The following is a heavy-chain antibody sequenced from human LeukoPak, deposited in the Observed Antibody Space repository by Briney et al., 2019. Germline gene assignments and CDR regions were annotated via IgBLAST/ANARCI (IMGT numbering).Heavy chain of an antibody. V-gene: IGHV3-30*04. CDR2: ISFDGSNQ. D-gene: IGHD6-13*01. Sequence: GGSLRLSCAASGFTYSTYAMHWVRQAPGKGLEWVASISFDGSNQYDADSVKGRFTISRDNSKNTLYLQMNSLRAEDTAVYYCAKDRSSWSYYYYGMDVWGQGTTVTVSS. CDR1: GFTYSTYA. J-gene: IGHJ6*02. CDR3: AKDRSSWSYYYYGMDV.